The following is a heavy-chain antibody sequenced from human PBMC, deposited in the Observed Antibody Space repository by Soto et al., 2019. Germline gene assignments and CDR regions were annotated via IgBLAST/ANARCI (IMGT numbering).Heavy chain of an antibody. Sequence: EVQLVESGGGLVKPGGSLRLSCAASGFTFSSHSMNWVHQAPGKGLEWVSSISSSSTYIYYADSVKGRFTISRDNAKNSLYLQMNSLRAEDTAVYYCASHPRDSSGYWYYFDYWGQGTLVTVSS. J-gene: IGHJ4*02. D-gene: IGHD3-22*01. CDR3: ASHPRDSSGYWYYFDY. V-gene: IGHV3-21*01. CDR1: GFTFSSHS. CDR2: ISSSSTYI.